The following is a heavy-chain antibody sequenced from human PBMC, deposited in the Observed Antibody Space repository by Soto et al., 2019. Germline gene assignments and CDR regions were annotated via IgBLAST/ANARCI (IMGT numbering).Heavy chain of an antibody. V-gene: IGHV2-5*02. Sequence: QITLKESGPTLVKPTQTLTLTCTFSGFSLSTSGVGVGWIRQPPGKALEWLALIYWDDEKHYSPSLNSRLTNTKDTSKVHVVLTIANMDPVDTATYYCARRGSDAGDSCYSAWGHGTLVTVSS. D-gene: IGHD2-15*01. CDR2: IYWDDEK. CDR3: ARRGSDAGDSCYSA. J-gene: IGHJ5*01. CDR1: GFSLSTSGVG.